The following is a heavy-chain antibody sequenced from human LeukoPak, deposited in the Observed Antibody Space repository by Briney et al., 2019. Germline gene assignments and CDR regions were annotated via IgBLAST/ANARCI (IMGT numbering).Heavy chain of an antibody. V-gene: IGHV4-39*07. Sequence: KTSETLSLTCTVSGGSISSSYSYWGWIRQPPGKGLEWIGSIYYSGTTYHTPSLKSRVTISVDTSKNQFSLKLSSVTAADTAVYYCARWPGTEFTLYGMDVWGQGTTVTVSS. CDR2: IYYSGTT. D-gene: IGHD3-10*01. CDR3: ARWPGTEFTLYGMDV. J-gene: IGHJ6*02. CDR1: GGSISSSYSY.